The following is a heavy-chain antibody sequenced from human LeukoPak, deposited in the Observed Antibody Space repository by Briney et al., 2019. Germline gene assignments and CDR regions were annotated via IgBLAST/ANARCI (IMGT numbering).Heavy chain of an antibody. V-gene: IGHV1-3*01. CDR3: ARGIWSRTVSSYYLDY. CDR2: INAGNGNT. Sequence: ASVKVSCKASGYTFTNYAMQWVRQAPGQRLEWMGWINAGNGNTRYSQRFQGRVTITRDTSASTVYMEVTSLRSEDTAVYYCARGIWSRTVSSYYLDYWGQGTLVTVSS. D-gene: IGHD3-3*01. CDR1: GYTFTNYA. J-gene: IGHJ4*02.